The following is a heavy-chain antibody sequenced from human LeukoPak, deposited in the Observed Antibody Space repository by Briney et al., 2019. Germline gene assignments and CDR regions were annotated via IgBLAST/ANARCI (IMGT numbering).Heavy chain of an antibody. Sequence: GGSLRLSCAASGFTFSSYAMSWVRQAPGKGLEWVSTVSANDGSTYYADSAKGRFIISRDNSKNTLYLQMSSLRAEDTALYYCAKAPSYSGYDYYFGSWGEGTLVTVSS. D-gene: IGHD5-12*01. J-gene: IGHJ4*02. CDR3: AKAPSYSGYDYYFGS. V-gene: IGHV3-23*01. CDR1: GFTFSSYA. CDR2: VSANDGST.